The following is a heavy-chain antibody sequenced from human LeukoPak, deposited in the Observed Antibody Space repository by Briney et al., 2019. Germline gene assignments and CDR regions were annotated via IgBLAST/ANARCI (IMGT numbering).Heavy chain of an antibody. CDR1: GFTFSSYA. V-gene: IGHV3-30*04. D-gene: IGHD3-10*01. CDR3: ARELSGY. CDR2: ISYDGSNK. Sequence: GGSLRLSCAASGFTFSSYAMHWVRQAPGKGLEWVAVISYDGSNKYYADSVKGRFTISRDNSKNTLYLQMNSLRAEDTAVYYRARELSGYWGQGTLVTVSS. J-gene: IGHJ4*02.